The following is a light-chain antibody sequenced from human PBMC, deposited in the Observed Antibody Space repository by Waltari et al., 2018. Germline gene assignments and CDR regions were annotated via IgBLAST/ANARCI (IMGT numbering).Light chain of an antibody. CDR2: DAS. CDR1: QSVSNN. CDR3: QQRSNWPLT. V-gene: IGKV3-11*01. Sequence: EIVLTQSPATLSLSPGERATLSYRASQSVSNNLAWYQQKPGRAPRLLIYDASNRAAGIPARFSGSGSGTDFTLTISSLEPEDFAVYFCQQRSNWPLTFGGGTKVEIK. J-gene: IGKJ4*01.